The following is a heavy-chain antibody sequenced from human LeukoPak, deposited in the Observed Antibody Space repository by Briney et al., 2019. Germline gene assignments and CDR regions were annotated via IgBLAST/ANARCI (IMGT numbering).Heavy chain of an antibody. Sequence: PSETLSLTCTVSGGSISSGGYYWSWIRQPPGKGLEWIGYIYHSGSTYYNPSLKSRVTISVDTSKNQFSLKVSSVTAADTAVYYCARDSHEGFDLWGQGTMVTVSS. CDR2: IYHSGST. J-gene: IGHJ3*01. CDR1: GGSISSGGYY. V-gene: IGHV4-30-2*01. CDR3: ARDSHEGFDL.